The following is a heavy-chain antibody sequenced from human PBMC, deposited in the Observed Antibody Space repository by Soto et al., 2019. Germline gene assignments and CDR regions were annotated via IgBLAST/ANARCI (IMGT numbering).Heavy chain of an antibody. V-gene: IGHV3-48*02. CDR2: ISSSSSTI. CDR3: AREGGSLNWFDP. D-gene: IGHD1-26*01. CDR1: GFTFSSYS. Sequence: EVQLVESGGGLVQPGGSLRLSCAASGFTFSSYSMNWVRQAPGKGLEWVSYISSSSSTIYYAASVKGRFTISRDNAKNSRYLQMNSLRDEDPAVYDCAREGGSLNWFDPWGQGTLVTVSS. J-gene: IGHJ5*02.